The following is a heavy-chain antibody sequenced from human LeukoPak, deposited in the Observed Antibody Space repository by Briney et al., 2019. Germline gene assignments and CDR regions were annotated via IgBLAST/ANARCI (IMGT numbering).Heavy chain of an antibody. J-gene: IGHJ3*02. V-gene: IGHV4-4*07. CDR1: GASISNYY. Sequence: SETLSLTCTVSGASISNYYWGWIRQPAGKGLEWIGRIYGSGNINYNPSLKSRVIMSLDTSKNQFSLKMNFVTAADTAVYYCARADYGDRNDAFDIWGQGTMVTVSS. CDR3: ARADYGDRNDAFDI. D-gene: IGHD4/OR15-4a*01. CDR2: IYGSGNI.